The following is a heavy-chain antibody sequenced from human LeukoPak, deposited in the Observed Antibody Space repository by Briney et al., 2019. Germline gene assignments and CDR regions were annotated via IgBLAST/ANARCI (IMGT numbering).Heavy chain of an antibody. CDR2: ISGSGGST. CDR1: GFTFSSYA. J-gene: IGHJ3*02. D-gene: IGHD3-9*01. V-gene: IGHV3-23*01. Sequence: GGSLRLSCAASGFTFSSYAMSWVRQAPGKGLEWVSAISGSGGSTYYADSVKGRFTISRDNSKNTLYLQMNSLRAEDTAVYYCANDLYYDILTGYLYPSDAFDIWGQGTMVTVSS. CDR3: ANDLYYDILTGYLYPSDAFDI.